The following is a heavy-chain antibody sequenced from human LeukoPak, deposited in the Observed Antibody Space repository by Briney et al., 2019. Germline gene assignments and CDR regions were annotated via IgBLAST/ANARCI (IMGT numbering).Heavy chain of an antibody. CDR1: GGSLSGNK. CDR3: ASRYCRGGDCYSWFDP. CDR2: INHSGST. V-gene: IGHV4-34*01. J-gene: IGHJ5*02. D-gene: IGHD2-15*01. Sequence: SETLSLTCAVYGGSLSGNKCSWIRQPPGKGLEWIGDINHSGSTNYNPSLKSRVIISVDTSKNQSSLKLNSVTAADTAVYYCASRYCRGGDCYSWFDPWGQGILVTVSS.